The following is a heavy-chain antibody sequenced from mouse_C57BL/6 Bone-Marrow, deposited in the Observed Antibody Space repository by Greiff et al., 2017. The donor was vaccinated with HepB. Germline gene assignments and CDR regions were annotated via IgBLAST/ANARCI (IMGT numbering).Heavy chain of an antibody. D-gene: IGHD2-4*01. Sequence: QVQLQQPGAELVKPGASVKLSCKASGYTFTSYWMHWVKQRPGQGLEWIGMIHPNSGSTNYNEKFKSKATLTVDKSSSTAYSQLSSLTSEDSAVYYGARTYYDYDGGFAYWGQGTLVTVSA. V-gene: IGHV1-64*01. CDR1: GYTFTSYW. CDR2: IHPNSGST. CDR3: ARTYYDYDGGFAY. J-gene: IGHJ3*01.